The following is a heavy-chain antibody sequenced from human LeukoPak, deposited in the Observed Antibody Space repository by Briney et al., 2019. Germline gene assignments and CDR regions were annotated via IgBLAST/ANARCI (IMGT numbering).Heavy chain of an antibody. D-gene: IGHD6-6*01. CDR2: FDPEEGEK. CDR3: ATERSVSSRSSDNWFDP. J-gene: IGHJ5*02. V-gene: IGHV1-24*01. CDR1: GYTLSELS. Sequence: ASVKVSCKVSGYTLSELSMHWVRQAPGKGLEWMGGFDPEEGEKIYAQKFQGRVTMTEDTSTDTAYMELSSLRSEDMAVYFCATERSVSSRSSDNWFDPWGQGTLVIVSS.